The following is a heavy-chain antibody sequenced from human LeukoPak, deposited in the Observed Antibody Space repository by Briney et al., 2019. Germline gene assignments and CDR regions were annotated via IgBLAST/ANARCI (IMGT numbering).Heavy chain of an antibody. Sequence: GGSLRLSCAASGFTFSSYGMHWVRQAPGKELEWVAVISYDGSNKYYADSVKGRFTISRDNSKNILYLQMNSLRAEDTAVYYCAKDRCSNGIGCYYYYMDVWGKGTTVTISS. J-gene: IGHJ6*03. V-gene: IGHV3-30*18. CDR1: GFTFSSYG. CDR2: ISYDGSNK. CDR3: AKDRCSNGIGCYYYYMDV. D-gene: IGHD2-8*01.